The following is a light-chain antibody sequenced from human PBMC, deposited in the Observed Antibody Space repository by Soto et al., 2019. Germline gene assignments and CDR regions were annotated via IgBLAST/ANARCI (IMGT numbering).Light chain of an antibody. CDR2: ANN. Sequence: QSVLTQPPSVSGAPGQRVSISCTGSSSNIGAGYDVHWYQHLPGTAPKLLIYANNNRPSGVPDRFSGSKSGTSASLAITGLQAEDEADYYCSSYTSTSTRYVFGTGTKVTVL. CDR1: SSNIGAGYD. CDR3: SSYTSTSTRYV. J-gene: IGLJ1*01. V-gene: IGLV1-40*01.